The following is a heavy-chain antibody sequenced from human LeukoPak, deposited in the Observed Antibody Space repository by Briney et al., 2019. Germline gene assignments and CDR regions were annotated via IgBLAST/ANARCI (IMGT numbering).Heavy chain of an antibody. J-gene: IGHJ5*02. CDR2: ISSSSSYI. Sequence: GGSLRLSCAASGFTFSSYSMNWVRQAPGKGLEWVSSISSSSSYIYYADSVKGRFTISRDNAKSSLYLQMNSLRAEDTAVYYCARDKIPSAGTPRGFDPWGQGTLVTVSS. D-gene: IGHD6-13*01. CDR3: ARDKIPSAGTPRGFDP. V-gene: IGHV3-21*01. CDR1: GFTFSSYS.